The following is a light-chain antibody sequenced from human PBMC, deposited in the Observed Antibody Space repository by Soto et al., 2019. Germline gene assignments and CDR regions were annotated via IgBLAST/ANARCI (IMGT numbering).Light chain of an antibody. V-gene: IGLV2-11*01. CDR3: CSYAGSYTFGV. Sequence: SALTQPRSVSGSPGQSVTISCTGTSSDVGGYNYVSWYQHHPGKAPKLMIYDVSKRPSGVPDRFSGSKSGNTASLTISGLQAEDEADYYCCSYAGSYTFGVFGGGTKVTVL. CDR1: SSDVGGYNY. CDR2: DVS. J-gene: IGLJ2*01.